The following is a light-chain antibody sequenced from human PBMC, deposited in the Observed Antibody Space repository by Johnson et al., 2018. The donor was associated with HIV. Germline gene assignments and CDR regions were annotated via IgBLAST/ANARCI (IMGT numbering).Light chain of an antibody. J-gene: IGLJ1*01. Sequence: QSVLTQSPSVSAAPGQKVTISCSGSSSNIGNNYVSWYQQVPGTAPKLLIYENTNRPSGIPDRFSGSKSGTSATLGITGLPTGDEADYYCGTWDSSLRAYVFGTGTKVTVL. CDR2: ENT. CDR1: SSNIGNNY. V-gene: IGLV1-51*02. CDR3: GTWDSSLRAYV.